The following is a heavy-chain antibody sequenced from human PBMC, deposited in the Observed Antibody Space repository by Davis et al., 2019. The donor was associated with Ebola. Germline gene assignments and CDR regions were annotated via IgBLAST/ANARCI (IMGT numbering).Heavy chain of an antibody. CDR3: ARDKGYIWAFDY. Sequence: ASVKVSCKASGYTFTSYDINWVRQATGQGLEWMGWMNPNSGNTGYAQKFQGRVTITRNTSISTAYMELSSLRSEDTAVYYCARDKGYIWAFDYWGQGTLVTVSS. CDR1: GYTFTSYD. J-gene: IGHJ4*02. V-gene: IGHV1-8*03. D-gene: IGHD3-16*01. CDR2: MNPNSGNT.